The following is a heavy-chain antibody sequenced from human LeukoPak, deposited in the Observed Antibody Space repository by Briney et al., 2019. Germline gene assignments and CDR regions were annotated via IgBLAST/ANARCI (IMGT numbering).Heavy chain of an antibody. J-gene: IGHJ4*02. CDR1: GFTFSSYA. Sequence: GGSLRLSCAASGFTFSSYAMNWVRQAPGKGLEWVSAISGSGGSTYYADSVKGRFTISRDNSKNTLYLQMNSLRAEDTAVYYCANDLGEMYYDILTGPTGDYWGQGTLVTVSS. CDR3: ANDLGEMYYDILTGPTGDY. V-gene: IGHV3-23*01. D-gene: IGHD3-9*01. CDR2: ISGSGGST.